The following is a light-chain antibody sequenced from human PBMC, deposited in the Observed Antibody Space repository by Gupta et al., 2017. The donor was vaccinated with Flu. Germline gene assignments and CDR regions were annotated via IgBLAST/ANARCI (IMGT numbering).Light chain of an antibody. CDR1: QSVSSN. Sequence: EIVMTQSPATLSVSPGERATLSCRASQSVSSNLAWYQQKPGQAPRLLIYGASTRATGIPARFSGSGSGTEFTLTISSRQSEDFAVYYCQQENNCPGVFGHGTKVDIK. CDR2: GAS. J-gene: IGKJ3*01. V-gene: IGKV3-15*01. CDR3: QQENNCPGV.